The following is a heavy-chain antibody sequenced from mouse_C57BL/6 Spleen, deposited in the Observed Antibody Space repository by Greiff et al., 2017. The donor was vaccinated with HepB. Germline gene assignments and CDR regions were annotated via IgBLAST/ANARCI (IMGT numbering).Heavy chain of an antibody. V-gene: IGHV3-8*01. CDR1: GYSITSDY. J-gene: IGHJ1*03. CDR3: ARADYYGSSYDWYFDV. CDR2: ISYSGST. D-gene: IGHD1-1*01. Sequence: EVQGVESGPGLAKPSQTLSLTCSVTGYSITSDYWNWIRKFPGNKLEYMGYISYSGSTYYNPSLKSRISITRDTSKNQYYLQLNSVTTEDTATYYCARADYYGSSYDWYFDVWGTGTTVTVSS.